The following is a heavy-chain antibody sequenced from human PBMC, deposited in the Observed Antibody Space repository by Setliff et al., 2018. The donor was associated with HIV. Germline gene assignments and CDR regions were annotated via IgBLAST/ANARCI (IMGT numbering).Heavy chain of an antibody. CDR2: IFYSGST. J-gene: IGHJ4*02. V-gene: IGHV4-39*07. Sequence: SETLSLTCTVSGGSISSSGYYWGWIRQPPGKGLEWIGSIFYSGSTNYNPSLKSRVTISVDTSKNQLSLKLSSVTAADTAVYYCARAGRGSGRYVYSFDYWGQGSLVTVSS. CDR1: GGSISSSGYY. D-gene: IGHD1-26*01. CDR3: ARAGRGSGRYVYSFDY.